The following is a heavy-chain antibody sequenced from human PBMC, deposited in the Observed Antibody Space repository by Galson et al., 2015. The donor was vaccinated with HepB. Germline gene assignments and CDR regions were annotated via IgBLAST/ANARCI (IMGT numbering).Heavy chain of an antibody. Sequence: SVKVSCKASGYNFNNYGISWVRQAPGQGLEWMGWISGYNGNTNYEQKLQGRVTMTRDTSISTAYMELSRLRSDDTAVYYCARAPARDIVATSNFDYWGQGTLVTVSS. D-gene: IGHD5-12*01. CDR2: ISGYNGNT. V-gene: IGHV1-18*01. CDR1: GYNFNNYG. J-gene: IGHJ4*02. CDR3: ARAPARDIVATSNFDY.